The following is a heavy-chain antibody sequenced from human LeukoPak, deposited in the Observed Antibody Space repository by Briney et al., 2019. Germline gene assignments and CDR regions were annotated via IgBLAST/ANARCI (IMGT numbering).Heavy chain of an antibody. CDR2: INVGNGNT. D-gene: IGHD3-10*01. CDR3: AREEMIRGVTNY. V-gene: IGHV1-3*01. J-gene: IGHJ4*02. Sequence: EASVKVSCKASEYTFTSYAIHWVRQAPGQSLEWMGWINVGNGNTKYSQNFQGRVTITRDTSASTAYMELSSLRSEDTAMYYCAREEMIRGVTNYWGQGTLVTVSS. CDR1: EYTFTSYA.